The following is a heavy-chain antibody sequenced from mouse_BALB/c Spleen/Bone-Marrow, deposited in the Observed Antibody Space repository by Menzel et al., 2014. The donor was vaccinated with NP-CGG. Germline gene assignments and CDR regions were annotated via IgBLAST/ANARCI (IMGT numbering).Heavy chain of an antibody. V-gene: IGHV1-15*01. D-gene: IGHD2-12*01. CDR2: IDPETGGT. Sequence: VKLQESGAELVRPGASVTLSCKASGYTFTDYEVHWVKQTPVHGLEWIGAIDPETGGTAYNQKFKGKATLTADKSSSTAYMELRSLTSEDSAVYYCTSYDWFAYWGQGTLVTVSA. CDR3: TSYDWFAY. J-gene: IGHJ3*01. CDR1: GYTFTDYE.